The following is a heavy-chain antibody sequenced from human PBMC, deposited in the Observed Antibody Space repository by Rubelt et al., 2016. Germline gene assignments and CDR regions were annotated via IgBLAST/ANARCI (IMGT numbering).Heavy chain of an antibody. Sequence: QGLEWMGWISAYNGNTNYAQKLQGRVTMTTDTSTSTAYMELRSLRSDDTAVYYCARVSRRQNYYYSMDVWGQGTTVTVSS. V-gene: IGHV1-18*01. CDR2: ISAYNGNT. J-gene: IGHJ6*02. CDR3: ARVSRRQNYYYSMDV.